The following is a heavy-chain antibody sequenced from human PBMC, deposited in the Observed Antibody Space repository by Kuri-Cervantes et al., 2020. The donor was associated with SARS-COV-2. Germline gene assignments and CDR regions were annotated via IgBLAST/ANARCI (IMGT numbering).Heavy chain of an antibody. D-gene: IGHD6-19*01. CDR1: GFSLSTSGVG. CDR2: IYWNDDN. J-gene: IGHJ5*02. Sequence: SGTTLVKPTRTLTLTCTFSGFSLSTSGVGVGWVRRPRGKALEWLGLIYWNDDNRYSPSLKSRLTITKDTSKNQVVLTMTNMDPVDTATYYCAHTGQWLLLFDPWGQGTLVTVSS. V-gene: IGHV2-5*01. CDR3: AHTGQWLLLFDP.